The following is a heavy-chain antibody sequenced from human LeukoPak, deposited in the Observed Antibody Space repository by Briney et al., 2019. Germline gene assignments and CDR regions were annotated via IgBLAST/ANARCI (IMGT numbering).Heavy chain of an antibody. CDR2: IYYSGST. V-gene: IGHV4-59*07. D-gene: IGHD6-13*01. J-gene: IGHJ6*02. CDR1: GGPFSCYY. CDR3: ARDFLGRSSSWYRDYGMDV. Sequence: PSDTLSLICTVSGGPFSCYYWRWPRQPPGRGLEWIGYIYYSGSTNYSPPLKSRVTISVDTSKNQFSLKLSSVTAADTAVYYCARDFLGRSSSWYRDYGMDVWGQGTRVTVSS.